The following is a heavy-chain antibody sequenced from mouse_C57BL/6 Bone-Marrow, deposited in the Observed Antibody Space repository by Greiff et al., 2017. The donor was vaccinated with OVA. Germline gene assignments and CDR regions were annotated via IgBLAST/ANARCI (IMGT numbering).Heavy chain of an antibody. J-gene: IGHJ2*01. D-gene: IGHD2-12*01. V-gene: IGHV1-81*01. CDR1: GYTFTSYG. CDR3: ARLYSNDGL. CDR2: IYPRSGNT. Sequence: QVQLQQSGAELARPGASVKLSCKASGYTFTSYGISWVKQRTGQGLEWIGEIYPRSGNTYYNEKFQGKAPLTADKSSSPAYMELRSRTSEDSAVEFCARLYSNDGLWGQGTTLTVSS.